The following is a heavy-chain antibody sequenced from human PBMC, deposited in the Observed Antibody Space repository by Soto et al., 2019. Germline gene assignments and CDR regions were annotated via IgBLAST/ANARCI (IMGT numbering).Heavy chain of an antibody. V-gene: IGHV4-59*01. CDR2: IYYTGIT. D-gene: IGHD3-10*01. Sequence: SETLSLTCTVSGGSISGYYWAWIRQPPGKGLEWIGYIYYTGITNYNPSLETRLTISVDTSKNQFSLKVYSVTAADTAVYYCARDLWFGGTHYGMDVWGQGTTVTVSS. J-gene: IGHJ6*02. CDR1: GGSISGYY. CDR3: ARDLWFGGTHYGMDV.